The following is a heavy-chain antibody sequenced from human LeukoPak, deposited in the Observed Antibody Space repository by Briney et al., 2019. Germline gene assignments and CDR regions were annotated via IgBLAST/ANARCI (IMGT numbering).Heavy chain of an antibody. J-gene: IGHJ5*02. CDR2: ISSSGSTI. CDR3: ARELVPAAYCGGDCHNWFDP. CDR1: GLTFSDYY. V-gene: IGHV3-11*04. D-gene: IGHD2-21*02. Sequence: PGGSLRLSCAASGLTFSDYYMSWIRQAPGKGLEWVSYISSSGSTIYYADSVKGRFTISRDNAKNSLYLQMNSLRAEDTAVYYCARELVPAAYCGGDCHNWFDPWGQGTLVTVSS.